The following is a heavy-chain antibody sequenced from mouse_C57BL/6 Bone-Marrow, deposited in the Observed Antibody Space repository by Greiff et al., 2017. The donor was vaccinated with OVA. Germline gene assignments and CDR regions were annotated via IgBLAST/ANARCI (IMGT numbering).Heavy chain of an antibody. CDR1: GYTFTDYN. J-gene: IGHJ3*01. CDR2: INPNNGGT. Sequence: EVQLQQSGPELVKPGASVKIPCKASGYTFTDYNMDWVKQSHGKSLEWIGDINPNNGGTIYNQKFKGKATLTVDKSSSTAYMELRSLTSEDTAVYYCAREGPHYYGSRPWFAYWGQGTLVTVSA. CDR3: AREGPHYYGSRPWFAY. V-gene: IGHV1-18*01. D-gene: IGHD1-1*01.